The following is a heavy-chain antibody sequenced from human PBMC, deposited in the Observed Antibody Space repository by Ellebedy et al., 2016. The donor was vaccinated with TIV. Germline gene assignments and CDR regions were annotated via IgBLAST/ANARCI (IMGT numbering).Heavy chain of an antibody. V-gene: IGHV3-30-3*01. J-gene: IGHJ4*02. CDR2: ISYDGSNK. Sequence: GESLKISXAASGLTFSSYAMHWVRQAPGKGLEWVAVISYDGSNKYYADSVKGRFTISRDNSKNTLYLQMNSLRAEDTAVYYCAREPAAIYWGQGTLVTVSS. CDR3: AREPAAIY. D-gene: IGHD2-2*01. CDR1: GLTFSSYA.